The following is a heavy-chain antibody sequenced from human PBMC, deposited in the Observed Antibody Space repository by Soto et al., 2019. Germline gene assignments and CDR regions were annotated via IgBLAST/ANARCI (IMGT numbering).Heavy chain of an antibody. CDR1: GFTFSDYY. J-gene: IGHJ3*02. V-gene: IGHV3-11*01. CDR3: ARVSGAGIAAADDAFDI. D-gene: IGHD6-13*01. CDR2: ISSSGSTI. Sequence: QVQLVESGGGLVKPGGSLRLSCAASGFTFSDYYMSWIRQAPGKGLEWVSYISSSGSTIYYADSVKGRFTISRDNAKNXXYLQMNSLRAEDTAVYYCARVSGAGIAAADDAFDIWGQGTMVTVSS.